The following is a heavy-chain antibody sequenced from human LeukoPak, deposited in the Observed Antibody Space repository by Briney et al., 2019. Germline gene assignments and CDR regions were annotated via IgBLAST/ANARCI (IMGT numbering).Heavy chain of an antibody. V-gene: IGHV3-48*01. D-gene: IGHD3-10*01. CDR1: GFTFSSYS. CDR2: ISSSSSTI. Sequence: PGGSLRLSCAASGFTFSSYSMNWVRQAPGKGLEWVSYISSSSSTIYYADSVKGRFTISRDNAKNSLYLQMYSLRAEDTAVYYCARDGWFGEENFDYWGQGTLVTVSS. J-gene: IGHJ4*02. CDR3: ARDGWFGEENFDY.